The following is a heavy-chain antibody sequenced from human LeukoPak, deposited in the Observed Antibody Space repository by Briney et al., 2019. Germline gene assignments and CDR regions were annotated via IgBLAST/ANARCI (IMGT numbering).Heavy chain of an antibody. Sequence: SQTLSLTCTVSGTSISSGADSWSWVRQHPGKGLEWIAYIYYSGNTYYNPSLKRRVTISVDTSKNQFSLKLSSVTAADTAVYYCARTITIFGALGYFDYWGQGTLVTVSS. CDR3: ARTITIFGALGYFDY. CDR2: IYYSGNT. V-gene: IGHV4-31*03. D-gene: IGHD3-3*01. CDR1: GTSISSGADS. J-gene: IGHJ4*02.